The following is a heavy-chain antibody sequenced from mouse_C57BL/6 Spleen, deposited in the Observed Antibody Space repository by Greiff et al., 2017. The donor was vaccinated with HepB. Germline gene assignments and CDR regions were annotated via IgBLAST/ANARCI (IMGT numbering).Heavy chain of an antibody. D-gene: IGHD3-2*02. J-gene: IGHJ2*01. Sequence: QVQLQPGAELVKPGASVKLSCKASGYTFTSYWMHWVKQRPGRGLEWIGRIDPNSGGTKYNEKFKSKATLTVDKPSSTAYMQLSSLTSEDSAVYYCAREADSSGYEDYWGQGTTLTVSS. CDR1: GYTFTSYW. CDR2: IDPNSGGT. V-gene: IGHV1-72*01. CDR3: AREADSSGYEDY.